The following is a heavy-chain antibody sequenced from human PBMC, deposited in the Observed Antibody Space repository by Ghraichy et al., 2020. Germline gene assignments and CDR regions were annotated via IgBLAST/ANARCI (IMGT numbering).Heavy chain of an antibody. J-gene: IGHJ6*03. CDR1: GFTFSSYA. CDR2: ISGSGGST. D-gene: IGHD2-15*01. V-gene: IGHV3-23*01. CDR3: AKGGIIRDDCSGGSCYSEPYYYYYYMDV. Sequence: GGVLRLSCAASGFTFSSYAMSWVRQAPGKGLEWVSAISGSGGSTYYADSVKGRFTISRDNSKNTLYLQMNSLRAEDTAVYYCAKGGIIRDDCSGGSCYSEPYYYYYYMDVWGKGTTVTVSS.